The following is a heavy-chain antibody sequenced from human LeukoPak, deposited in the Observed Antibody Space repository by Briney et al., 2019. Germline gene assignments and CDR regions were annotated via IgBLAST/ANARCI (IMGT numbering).Heavy chain of an antibody. Sequence: SETLSLTCTFSGAAISSYFWSWIRQPAGRGMEWIGRIYTSGTTNYNPSLKSRVTMSVDTSKNQFSLKLSSVTAADTAVYYCAREPRDGYNSLDYWGQGTLVTVSS. V-gene: IGHV4-4*07. CDR2: IYTSGTT. CDR1: GAAISSYF. CDR3: AREPRDGYNSLDY. D-gene: IGHD5-24*01. J-gene: IGHJ4*02.